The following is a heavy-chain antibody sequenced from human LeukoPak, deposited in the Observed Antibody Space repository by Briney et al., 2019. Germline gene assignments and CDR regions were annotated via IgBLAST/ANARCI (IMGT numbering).Heavy chain of an antibody. Sequence: GGSLRLSCAASGFTFSGYAMSWVRQAPGKGLEWVSAISGSGGSTYYADSVKGRFTISRDNSKNALYLQMNSLRAEDTAVCYCAKDNYDILTGYRSRIVWGQGTLVTVSS. D-gene: IGHD3-9*01. CDR3: AKDNYDILTGYRSRIV. CDR1: GFTFSGYA. J-gene: IGHJ4*02. V-gene: IGHV3-23*01. CDR2: ISGSGGST.